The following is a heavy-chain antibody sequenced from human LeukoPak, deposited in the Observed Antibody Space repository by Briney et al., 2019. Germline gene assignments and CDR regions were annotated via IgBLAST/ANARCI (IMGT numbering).Heavy chain of an antibody. V-gene: IGHV1-3*01. CDR2: INAGNGNT. D-gene: IGHD6-19*01. CDR1: GYTFTSYA. Sequence: ASVKVSCKASGYTFTSYAMHWVRQAPGQRLEWMGWINAGNGNTKYSQKFQGRVTITRDISASTAYMELSSLRSEDTAVYYCARDWDSRGFPNYYFDYWGQGTLVTVSS. J-gene: IGHJ4*02. CDR3: ARDWDSRGFPNYYFDY.